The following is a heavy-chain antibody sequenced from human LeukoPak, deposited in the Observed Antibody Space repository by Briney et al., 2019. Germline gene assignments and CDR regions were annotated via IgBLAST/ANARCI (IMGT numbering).Heavy chain of an antibody. J-gene: IGHJ4*02. CDR2: ISTGAGST. D-gene: IGHD4-17*01. V-gene: IGHV3-23*01. CDR3: AREGLRDYGDLGCFDY. Sequence: PGGSLRLSCAASGFTFTSYAMSWVRQAPGKGLEWVSAISTGAGSTYYADSVKGRFTISRDNSKNTLYLQMNSLRAEDTAVYYCAREGLRDYGDLGCFDYWGQGTLVTVSS. CDR1: GFTFTSYA.